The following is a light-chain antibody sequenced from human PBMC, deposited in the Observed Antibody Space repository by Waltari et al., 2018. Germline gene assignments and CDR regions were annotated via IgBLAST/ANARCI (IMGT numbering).Light chain of an antibody. Sequence: DFQMTQSPSSMSASVGDRVTITCRASQSISTYLNWYQQKPGKAPNLLIYAASSLQSGVPSRFSGSGSGTDFTLTISSLQPEDFATYYCQQSYSPLTFGGVTKVEIK. J-gene: IGKJ4*01. CDR2: AAS. CDR1: QSISTY. V-gene: IGKV1-39*01. CDR3: QQSYSPLT.